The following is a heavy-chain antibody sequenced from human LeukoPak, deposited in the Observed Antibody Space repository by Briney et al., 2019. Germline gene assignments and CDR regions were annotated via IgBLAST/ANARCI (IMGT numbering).Heavy chain of an antibody. D-gene: IGHD2-2*01. CDR2: ISAYNGNT. Sequence: ASVKVSCKASGYAFTSYGISWVRQAPRQGLEWMGWISAYNGNTNYAQKLQGRVTMTTDTSTSTAYMELRSLRSDDTAVYYCAREGTTPYYFDYWGQGTLVTVSS. CDR3: AREGTTPYYFDY. V-gene: IGHV1-18*04. CDR1: GYAFTSYG. J-gene: IGHJ4*02.